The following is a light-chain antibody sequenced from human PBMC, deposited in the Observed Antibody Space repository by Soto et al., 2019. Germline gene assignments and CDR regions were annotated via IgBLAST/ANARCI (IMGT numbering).Light chain of an antibody. V-gene: IGLV2-14*01. Sequence: QSALTQPASVSGSPGQSITISCTGTSGDIGAYNYVTWYQQHTGKAPKLMIYDVSVRPSGVSSRFSASKSGTTASLSISGLQAEDEADYYCSSYTKTNTLLFGGGTKLTVL. CDR1: SGDIGAYNY. CDR2: DVS. CDR3: SSYTKTNTLL. J-gene: IGLJ2*01.